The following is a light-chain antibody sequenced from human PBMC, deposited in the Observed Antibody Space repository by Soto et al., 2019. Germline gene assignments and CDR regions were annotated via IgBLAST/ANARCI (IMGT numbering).Light chain of an antibody. CDR3: QQYKKWPPLT. J-gene: IGKJ4*01. Sequence: EIVMTQSPATLSVSPGETATLSCRASQSVAFHLAWYQQKPGQGPRLHIYGAFTRATGIPARFSGSGSGTEFTLTISSLQSEDFAVYYCQQYKKWPPLTFGGGTKVEIK. V-gene: IGKV3-15*01. CDR2: GAF. CDR1: QSVAFH.